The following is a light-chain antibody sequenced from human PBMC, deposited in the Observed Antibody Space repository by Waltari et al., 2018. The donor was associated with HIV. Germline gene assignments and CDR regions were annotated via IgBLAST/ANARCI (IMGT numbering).Light chain of an antibody. Sequence: QSVLTQPPSVSAAPGQKVTISCSGSSSNIANNYVSWYQQHPGTAPKLLIYDNNKRPSGIPDRFSGSKSGTSATLGITGLQTGDEADYYCGTWDSSLSAYVFGTGTKVTVL. CDR3: GTWDSSLSAYV. V-gene: IGLV1-51*01. J-gene: IGLJ1*01. CDR1: SSNIANNY. CDR2: DNN.